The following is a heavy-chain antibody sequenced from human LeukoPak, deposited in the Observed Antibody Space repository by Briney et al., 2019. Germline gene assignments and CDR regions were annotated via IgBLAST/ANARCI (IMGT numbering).Heavy chain of an antibody. Sequence: SQTLSLTCAISGDSVSNNIAAWNWIRQSPSRGLEWLGRTYYRSKWYNDYAASVKSRITINPDTSKNQFSLQVNSVTPEDTAMYYCARWDAHYHEGENWFEPWGQGTLVTVSS. D-gene: IGHD3-22*01. V-gene: IGHV6-1*01. CDR3: ARWDAHYHEGENWFEP. CDR1: GDSVSNNIAA. CDR2: TYYRSKWYN. J-gene: IGHJ5*02.